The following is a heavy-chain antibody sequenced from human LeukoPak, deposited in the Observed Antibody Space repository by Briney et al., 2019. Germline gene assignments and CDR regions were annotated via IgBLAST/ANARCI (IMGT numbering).Heavy chain of an antibody. D-gene: IGHD2-2*01. V-gene: IGHV4-34*01. CDR2: INHSGST. Sequence: SETLSLTCAVYGGSFSGYYWSWIRQPPGKGLEWIEEINHSGSTNYNPSLKSRVTISVDTSKNQFSLKLSSVTAADTAVYYCARGLSWVRYCSSTSCYVGFDPWGQGTLVTVSS. CDR3: ARGLSWVRYCSSTSCYVGFDP. J-gene: IGHJ5*02. CDR1: GGSFSGYY.